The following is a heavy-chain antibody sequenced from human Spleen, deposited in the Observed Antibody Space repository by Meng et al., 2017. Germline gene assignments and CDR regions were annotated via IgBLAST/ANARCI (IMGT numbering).Heavy chain of an antibody. CDR2: INPKSGDT. V-gene: IGHV1-2*06. D-gene: IGHD6-13*01. Sequence: QGQLMRAGGEVKKPGASVKVSCKASGYTFPDYWLHWVRRAPGQGLEWMGRINPKSGDTHYAQRFQGRVTMTGDTSISTAYMELSGLRSDDTAMYYCARDEDISAAGKLFGDYWGQGTLVTVSS. CDR3: ARDEDISAAGKLFGDY. J-gene: IGHJ4*02. CDR1: GYTFPDYW.